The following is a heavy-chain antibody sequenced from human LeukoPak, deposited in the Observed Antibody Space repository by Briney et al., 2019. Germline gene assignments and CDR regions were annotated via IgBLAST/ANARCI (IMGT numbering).Heavy chain of an antibody. CDR1: GFTFSSYA. CDR2: ITGSGYST. CDR3: AKSPQPNYYGEEDYFDY. D-gene: IGHD3-10*01. V-gene: IGHV3-23*01. J-gene: IGHJ4*02. Sequence: PGGSLRLSCAASGFTFSSYAMSWVRQAPGKGLAWVSGITGSGYSTYYVDSVKGRFTISRDNSKNTLYLQMNSLRAEDTAVYYCAKSPQPNYYGEEDYFDYWGQGTLVTVSS.